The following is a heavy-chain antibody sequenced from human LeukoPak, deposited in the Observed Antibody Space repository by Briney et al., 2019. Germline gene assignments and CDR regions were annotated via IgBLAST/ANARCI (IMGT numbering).Heavy chain of an antibody. D-gene: IGHD6-13*01. CDR1: GGTSSSYA. J-gene: IGHJ6*02. Sequence: ASVKLSCKASGGTSSSYAISWVRQAPGQGLEWMGGIIPIFGTANYAQKFQDRVTIAADESTGAASMAVSSLSSEDTAVYYCVRDLYSSSCYGYYYYVMDVWGQGTTVTVSS. V-gene: IGHV1-69*01. CDR3: VRDLYSSSCYGYYYYVMDV. CDR2: IIPIFGTA.